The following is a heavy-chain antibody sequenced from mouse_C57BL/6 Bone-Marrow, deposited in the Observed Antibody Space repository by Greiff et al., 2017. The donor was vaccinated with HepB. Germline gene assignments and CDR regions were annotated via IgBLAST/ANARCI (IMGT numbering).Heavy chain of an antibody. Sequence: QVQLQQSGAELARPGASVKLSCKASGYNFTSYGISWVKQRTGQGLEWIGEIYPRSGNTYYNEKFKGKATLTADKSSSTAYMELRSLTSEDSAVYFCARFHYGYDNYWGQGTTLTVSS. D-gene: IGHD2-2*01. CDR3: ARFHYGYDNY. J-gene: IGHJ2*01. V-gene: IGHV1-81*01. CDR1: GYNFTSYG. CDR2: IYPRSGNT.